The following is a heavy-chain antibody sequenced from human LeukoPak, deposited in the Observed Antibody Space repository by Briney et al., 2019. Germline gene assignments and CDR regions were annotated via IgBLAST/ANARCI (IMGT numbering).Heavy chain of an antibody. CDR2: IWYDGSNK. V-gene: IGHV3-33*06. Sequence: GGSLRLSCAASGFTFSSYGMHWVRQAPGKGLEWVAVIWYDGSNKYYADSVKGRFTISRDNSKNTLYLQMNSLRAEDTAVYYCAKDDSSGYCYVSPDYWGQGTLVTVSS. D-gene: IGHD3-22*01. CDR1: GFTFSSYG. J-gene: IGHJ4*02. CDR3: AKDDSSGYCYVSPDY.